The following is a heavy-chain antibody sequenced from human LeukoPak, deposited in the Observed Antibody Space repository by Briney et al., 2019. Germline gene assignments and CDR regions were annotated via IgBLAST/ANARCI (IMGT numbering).Heavy chain of an antibody. CDR3: AREPGYCSSTSCYRSVGFDI. J-gene: IGHJ3*02. CDR2: ISSSSSTT. CDR1: GFTFSSYS. V-gene: IGHV3-48*01. Sequence: GGSLRLSCAASGFTFSSYSTKWVRQAPGKGLEWVSYISSSSSTTYYADSVKGRFSISRDNAKYTLKLQMKSLRAGDTAVYYCAREPGYCSSTSCYRSVGFDIWGQGTMVTVSS. D-gene: IGHD2-2*01.